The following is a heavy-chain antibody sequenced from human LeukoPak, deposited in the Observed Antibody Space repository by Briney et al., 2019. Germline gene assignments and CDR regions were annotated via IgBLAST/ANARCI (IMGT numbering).Heavy chain of an antibody. CDR1: GFTFDDYA. CDR2: ISWDSRNI. J-gene: IGHJ6*02. CDR3: ARGNRDTSGFYFYYGMDV. Sequence: GGSLRLSCAASGFTFDDYAMFWVRQAPGKGLEWVSGISWDSRNIGYADSVKGRFTTSRDNGKNSLYLQMNSPRADDTALYYCARGNRDTSGFYFYYGMDVWAQGPRSPSP. D-gene: IGHD6-19*01. V-gene: IGHV3-9*01.